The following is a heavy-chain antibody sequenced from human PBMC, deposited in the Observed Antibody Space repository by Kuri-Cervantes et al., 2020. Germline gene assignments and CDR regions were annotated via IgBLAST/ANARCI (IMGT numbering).Heavy chain of an antibody. V-gene: IGHV3-23*01. D-gene: IGHD4-17*01. Sequence: GGSLRLSCAASGFTFSSYAMSWVRQAPGKGLEWVSAISGSGGSTYYADSVKGRFTISRDNSKNTLYLQMNSLKTEDTAVYYCTTEQLDYGEGIDYWGQGTLVTVSS. CDR2: ISGSGGST. CDR3: TTEQLDYGEGIDY. CDR1: GFTFSSYA. J-gene: IGHJ4*02.